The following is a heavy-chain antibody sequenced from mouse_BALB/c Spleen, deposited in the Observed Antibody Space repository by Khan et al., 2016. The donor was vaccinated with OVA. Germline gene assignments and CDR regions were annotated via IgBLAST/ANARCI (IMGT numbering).Heavy chain of an antibody. CDR1: GYTFTSYW. V-gene: IGHV1S81*02. Sequence: QMQLEESGAELVKAGASVKMSCKASGYTFTSYWMHWVKQRLGQGLEWFAETNPTNGRTYYNEKFKSKATLTVDKSSSTAYMLLSGPTFEDSAVYYCARIKKMVATYFDYWGQGTTLTVSS. CDR2: TNPTNGRT. CDR3: ARIKKMVATYFDY. D-gene: IGHD1-1*02. J-gene: IGHJ2*01.